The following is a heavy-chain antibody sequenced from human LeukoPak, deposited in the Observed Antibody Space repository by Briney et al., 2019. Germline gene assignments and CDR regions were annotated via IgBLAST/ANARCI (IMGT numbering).Heavy chain of an antibody. CDR3: ARGLSGYSLDWSFDL. CDR1: GGSFSGYY. J-gene: IGHJ2*01. Sequence: SETLSLTCAVYGGSFSGYYWSWIRQPPGKGLEWIGEINHSGSTNYNPSLKSRVTISVDTSKNQFSLKLSSVTAADTAVYYCARGLSGYSLDWSFDLWGRGTLVTVSS. D-gene: IGHD3-22*01. V-gene: IGHV4-34*01. CDR2: INHSGST.